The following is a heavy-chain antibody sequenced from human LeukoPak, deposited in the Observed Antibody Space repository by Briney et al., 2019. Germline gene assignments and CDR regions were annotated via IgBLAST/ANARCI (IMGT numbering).Heavy chain of an antibody. D-gene: IGHD5-18*01. Sequence: SETLSLTCAAYGGSFSGYYWSWIRQPPGKGLEWIGEINHSGSTNYNPSLKSRVTISVDTSKNQFSLKLSSVTAADTAVYYCARDLLDSYGYNYAFDIWGQGTMVTVPS. CDR3: ARDLLDSYGYNYAFDI. J-gene: IGHJ3*02. CDR2: INHSGST. CDR1: GGSFSGYY. V-gene: IGHV4-34*01.